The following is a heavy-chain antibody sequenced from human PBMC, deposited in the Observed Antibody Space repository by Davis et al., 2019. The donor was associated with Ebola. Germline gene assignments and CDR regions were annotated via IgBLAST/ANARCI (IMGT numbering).Heavy chain of an antibody. CDR1: GYTFTSYG. D-gene: IGHD6-13*01. J-gene: IGHJ4*02. CDR2: INTNTGNP. Sequence: ASVKVSCKASGYTFTSYGMNWVRQAPGQGLEWMGWINTNTGNPTYAQGLTGRFVFSLDTSVSTAYLQISSLKAEDTAVYYCARLDRAAAGTFPVGYWGQGTLVTVSS. CDR3: ARLDRAAAGTFPVGY. V-gene: IGHV7-4-1*02.